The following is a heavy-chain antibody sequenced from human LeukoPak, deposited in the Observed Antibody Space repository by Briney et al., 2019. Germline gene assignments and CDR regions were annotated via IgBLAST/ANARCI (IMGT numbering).Heavy chain of an antibody. CDR2: IYYSGST. V-gene: IGHV4-59*08. D-gene: IGHD3-3*01. CDR3: ARVEYYDFWSGYFRPSTKYYYYYMDV. CDR1: GGSISSYY. Sequence: SETLSLTCTVSGGSISSYYWSWLRQPPGEGLEWIGYIYYSGSTYYNPSLKSRVTISVDTSKNQFSLKLSSVTAADTAVYYCARVEYYDFWSGYFRPSTKYYYYYMDVWGKGTTVTVSS. J-gene: IGHJ6*03.